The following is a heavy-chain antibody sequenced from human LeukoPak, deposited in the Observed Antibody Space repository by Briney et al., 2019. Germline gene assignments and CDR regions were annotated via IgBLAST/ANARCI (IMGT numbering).Heavy chain of an antibody. D-gene: IGHD6-13*01. Sequence: EASVEVSCKASGFTLTNYAMNWVRQAPEQGLEWMGWINTNSGNPTYAQGFTGRFVFSVESSVSTTYLQISSLKAEDTAVYYCAKDVRRLGIASSGFDYWGQGSLVTVSS. CDR2: INTNSGNP. V-gene: IGHV7-4-1*02. CDR1: GFTLTNYA. CDR3: AKDVRRLGIASSGFDY. J-gene: IGHJ4*02.